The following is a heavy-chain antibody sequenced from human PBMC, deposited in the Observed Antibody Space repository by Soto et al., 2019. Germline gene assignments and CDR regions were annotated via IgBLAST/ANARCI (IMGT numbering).Heavy chain of an antibody. Sequence: EVQLLESGGGLVQPGGSLRLSCAASGFTFSSCAMTWVRQAPGMGLQWVSAISDSGGSTYYADSVRGRFTISRDNSKNTLYLQLNSLGAEDTAVYYCARGGVLTIFGVVISISGWFDPWGQGTLVTVSS. D-gene: IGHD3-3*01. V-gene: IGHV3-23*01. CDR3: ARGGVLTIFGVVISISGWFDP. CDR2: ISDSGGST. CDR1: GFTFSSCA. J-gene: IGHJ5*02.